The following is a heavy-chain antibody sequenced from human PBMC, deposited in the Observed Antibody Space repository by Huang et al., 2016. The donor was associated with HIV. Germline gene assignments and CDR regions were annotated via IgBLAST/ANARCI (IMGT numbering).Heavy chain of an antibody. CDR2: INTGDSDI. J-gene: IGHJ6*03. CDR3: ARLEMAAIIHAPYYMDV. CDR1: GYRFEKYW. V-gene: IGHV5-51*01. Sequence: GESLKISCKGSGYRFEKYWIALVRKMPGKGLEWMGIINTGDSDIKYSPSFKGQVTISADKSISMTFLQWRSLTASDTATYYCARLEMAAIIHAPYYMDVWGKGTSVTDSS. D-gene: IGHD5-12*01.